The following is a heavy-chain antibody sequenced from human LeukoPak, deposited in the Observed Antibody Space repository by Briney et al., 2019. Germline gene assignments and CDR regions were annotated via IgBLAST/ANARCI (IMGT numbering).Heavy chain of an antibody. D-gene: IGHD3-22*01. Sequence: PSQTLSLTCTVSGGSISSGDYYWSWIRQPPGKGLEWIGYIYYSGSTYYNPSLKSRVTISVDMSTNQFSLKLTSVTAADTAVYYCARALGWGNSGYYLYYFDYWGQGTLVTVSS. CDR1: GGSISSGDYY. CDR3: ARALGWGNSGYYLYYFDY. V-gene: IGHV4-30-4*01. CDR2: IYYSGST. J-gene: IGHJ4*02.